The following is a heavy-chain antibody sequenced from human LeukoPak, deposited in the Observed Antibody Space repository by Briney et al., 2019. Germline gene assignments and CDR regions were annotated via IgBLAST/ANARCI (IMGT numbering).Heavy chain of an antibody. Sequence: SGTLSLTCAVFGDSISGSKYFWGWIRQPPGKGLEWIGNFYSGGSTYYNPSLKRRVAISEDTSGKQFSLRLGSVTAADTAVYFCARVGSGLNLYYFDYWGQGILVTVSS. J-gene: IGHJ4*02. V-gene: IGHV4-39*07. D-gene: IGHD3-3*01. CDR1: GDSISGSKYF. CDR3: ARVGSGLNLYYFDY. CDR2: FYSGGST.